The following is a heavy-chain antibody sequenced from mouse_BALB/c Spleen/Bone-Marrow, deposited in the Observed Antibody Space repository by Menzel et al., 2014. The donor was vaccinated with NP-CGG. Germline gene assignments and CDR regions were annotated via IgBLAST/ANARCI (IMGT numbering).Heavy chain of an antibody. CDR2: ISSGGDT. J-gene: IGHJ4*01. V-gene: IGHV5-6-5*01. D-gene: IGHD2-2*01. CDR3: ARGLYYGFEGYAMDY. Sequence: EVQLVESGGGLVKPGGSLKLSCAASGFTFNNYAMSWVRQTPDKRLEWVASISSGGDTFYSDTVKGRFTISGDSARNILYLQMSSLRSEDTALYYCARGLYYGFEGYAMDYWGQGTSVTVSS. CDR1: GFTFNNYA.